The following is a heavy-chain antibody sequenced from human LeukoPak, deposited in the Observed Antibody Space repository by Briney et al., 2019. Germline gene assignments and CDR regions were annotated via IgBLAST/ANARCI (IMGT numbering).Heavy chain of an antibody. D-gene: IGHD2-21*02. CDR3: ARDAGRGGDCDY. CDR1: GFTPSRDW. J-gene: IGHJ4*02. V-gene: IGHV3-74*01. CDR2: IDFHGSIT. Sequence: GSLRLSCAASGFTPSRDWVPWVRQTPGKGLVLVSRIDFHGSITDYADSVKGRFTISRDNAKNTLYLQMNSLRAEDTAVYYCARDAGRGGDCDYWGQGTLVTVSS.